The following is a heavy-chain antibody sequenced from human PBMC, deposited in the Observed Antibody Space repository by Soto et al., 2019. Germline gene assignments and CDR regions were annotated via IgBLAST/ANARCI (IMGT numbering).Heavy chain of an antibody. CDR1: GYTFTGYY. D-gene: IGHD5-18*01. CDR2: INPNSGGT. V-gene: IGHV1-2*04. CDR3: ARDGYSYPYYYGMEV. J-gene: IGHJ6*02. Sequence: ASLKVSCKASGYTFTGYYMHWVRQAPGQGLEWMGWINPNSGGTNYAQKFQGWVTMTRDTSISTAYMELSRLRSDDTAVYYCARDGYSYPYYYGMEVWGQGTTVTVSS.